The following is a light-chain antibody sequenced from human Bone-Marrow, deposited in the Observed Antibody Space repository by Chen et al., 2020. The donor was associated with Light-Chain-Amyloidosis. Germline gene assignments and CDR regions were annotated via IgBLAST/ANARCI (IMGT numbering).Light chain of an antibody. CDR1: DLPTKY. CDR3: QSADSSGTYEVI. CDR2: RDT. Sequence: SYELTQPPSVSVSPGQTARITCSGDDLPTKYAYWYQQKPGQAPVLVIPRDTERPSGISERFSGSSSGRTATLTISGVQGEDEADYHCQSADSSGTYEVIFGGGTKLTVL. J-gene: IGLJ2*01. V-gene: IGLV3-25*03.